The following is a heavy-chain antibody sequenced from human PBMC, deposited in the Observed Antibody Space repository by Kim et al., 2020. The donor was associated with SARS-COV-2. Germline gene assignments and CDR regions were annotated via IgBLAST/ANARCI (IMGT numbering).Heavy chain of an antibody. D-gene: IGHD3-22*01. CDR3: AKDANYDSSGYYSS. V-gene: IGHV3-23*01. J-gene: IGHJ4*02. Sequence: ADSVKGRFTISRDNSKNTLYLQMNSLRAEDTAVYYCAKDANYDSSGYYSSWGQGTLVTVSS.